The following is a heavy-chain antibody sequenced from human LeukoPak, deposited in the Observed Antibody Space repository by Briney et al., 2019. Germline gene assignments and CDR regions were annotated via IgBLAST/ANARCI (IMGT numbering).Heavy chain of an antibody. D-gene: IGHD4-23*01. Sequence: SETLSLTCTVSGGSISNYYWNWIRQPPGKGREWIGYIHYSGVTNYNPSLKSRVTMSVDTSKIQFSLKLNSVTAADPAVYYCARDSGGTDSVFDIWGQGTVVTVSS. CDR1: GGSISNYY. J-gene: IGHJ3*02. V-gene: IGHV4-59*01. CDR3: ARDSGGTDSVFDI. CDR2: IHYSGVT.